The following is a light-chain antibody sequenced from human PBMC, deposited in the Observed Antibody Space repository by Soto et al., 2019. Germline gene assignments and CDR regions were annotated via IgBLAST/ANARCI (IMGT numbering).Light chain of an antibody. J-gene: IGKJ3*01. V-gene: IGKV4-1*01. CDR3: MQGTHWPPFT. CDR2: WAS. Sequence: DIVMTQSPDSLALSLGERATINCKSSQSVLYSSTNKKYLSWYQQKPGQPPKLLIYWASTRESGVPDRFSGSGSGTDFTLKISRVEAEDVGVYYCMQGTHWPPFTFGPGTKVDIK. CDR1: QSVLYSSTNKKY.